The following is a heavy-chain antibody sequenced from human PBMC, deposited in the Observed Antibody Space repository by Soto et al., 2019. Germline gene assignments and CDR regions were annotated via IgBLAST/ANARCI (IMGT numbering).Heavy chain of an antibody. J-gene: IGHJ4*02. Sequence: SETLSLTCTVSGGSISSGGYYWSWIRQHPGKGLEWIGYIYYSGSTYYNPSLKSRVAISVDTSKNQFSLKLSSVTAADTAVYYCARFQDSSFWYFDYWGQGTLVTVSS. CDR3: ARFQDSSFWYFDY. V-gene: IGHV4-31*03. CDR1: GGSISSGGYY. CDR2: IYYSGST. D-gene: IGHD6-6*01.